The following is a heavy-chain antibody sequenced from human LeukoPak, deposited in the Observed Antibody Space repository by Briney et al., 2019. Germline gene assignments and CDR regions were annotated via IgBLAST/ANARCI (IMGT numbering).Heavy chain of an antibody. D-gene: IGHD4-17*01. J-gene: IGHJ4*02. V-gene: IGHV3-21*01. CDR3: ARGGYGDYPTDY. CDR1: GFTFSSYT. Sequence: GGSLRLSCAASGFTFSSYTMNWVRQAPGKGLEWVSSISSSSSYIYYAESVKGRFTISRDNSKNTLYLQMNSLRAEDTAVYYCARGGYGDYPTDYWGQGTLVTVSS. CDR2: ISSSSSYI.